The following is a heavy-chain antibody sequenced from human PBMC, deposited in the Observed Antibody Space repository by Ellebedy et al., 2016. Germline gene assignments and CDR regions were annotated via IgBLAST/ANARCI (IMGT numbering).Heavy chain of an antibody. D-gene: IGHD3-10*01. J-gene: IGHJ5*02. CDR3: ARGTGRFGELPWFDP. Sequence: SETLSLTCTVSGGSISSYYWSWIRQPPGKGLEWIGYFYYIGSTNYNPSLKSRVTISVDTSKNQFSRKLSSVTAADTAVYYCARGTGRFGELPWFDPWGQGTLVTVSS. CDR2: FYYIGST. CDR1: GGSISSYY. V-gene: IGHV4-59*01.